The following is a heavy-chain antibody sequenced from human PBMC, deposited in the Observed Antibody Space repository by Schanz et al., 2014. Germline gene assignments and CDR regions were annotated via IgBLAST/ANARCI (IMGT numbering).Heavy chain of an antibody. CDR1: GYNFTTYT. V-gene: IGHV7-4-1*02. Sequence: QVQLVQSGSELTRPGASVKVSCKASGYNFTTYTMNWVRQAPGQGLEWMGWINTNTGNPTYAQGFTGRFVFSLDTTVSTAYLQISFLKADDTAVFFFARGEANCGQYWGQGTLVTVSS. J-gene: IGHJ4*02. CDR2: INTNTGNP. CDR3: ARGEANCGQY. D-gene: IGHD7-27*01.